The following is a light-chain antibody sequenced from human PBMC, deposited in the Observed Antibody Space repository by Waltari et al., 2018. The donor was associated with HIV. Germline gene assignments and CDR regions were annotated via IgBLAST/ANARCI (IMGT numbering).Light chain of an antibody. CDR2: GNT. V-gene: IGLV1-40*01. J-gene: IGLJ2*01. CDR3: QSYDSSVTGSV. Sequence: QSVLTQPPSVSGAPGQRVTISCTGNSSNIGAGYDVHWYQQLPGTAPKLLIFGNTNRPAGVPDRFSGSKSATSASLAITGLQAEDEADYYCQSYDSSVTGSVFGGGTKLTVL. CDR1: SSNIGAGYD.